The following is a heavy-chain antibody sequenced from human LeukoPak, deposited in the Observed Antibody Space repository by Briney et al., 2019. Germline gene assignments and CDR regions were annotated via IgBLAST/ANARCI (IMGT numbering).Heavy chain of an antibody. V-gene: IGHV1-2*02. CDR3: ARVPIYDSSGYYGY. D-gene: IGHD3-22*01. J-gene: IGHJ4*02. Sequence: ASVKVSCKASGYTFTGYYMHWVRQAPGQGLEWMGWINPNSGGTNYAQKFQGRVTMTRDTSTSTAYMELSRLRSDDTAVYYCARVPIYDSSGYYGYWGQGTLVTVSS. CDR2: INPNSGGT. CDR1: GYTFTGYY.